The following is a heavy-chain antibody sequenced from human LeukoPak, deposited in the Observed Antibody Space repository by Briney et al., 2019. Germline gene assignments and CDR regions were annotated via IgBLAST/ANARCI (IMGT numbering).Heavy chain of an antibody. CDR1: GGSINSSNW. CDR2: IYYSGNT. D-gene: IGHD4-17*01. CDR3: ARTVSGAFDL. Sequence: SETLSLTCTVSGGSINSSNWWSWVRQPPGKGLEWIGEIYYSGNTNYNPSLKSRFAISVDKSKNQFSLNLTSVTAADTAVYYCARTVSGAFDLWGQGRLVTVSS. V-gene: IGHV4-4*02. J-gene: IGHJ3*01.